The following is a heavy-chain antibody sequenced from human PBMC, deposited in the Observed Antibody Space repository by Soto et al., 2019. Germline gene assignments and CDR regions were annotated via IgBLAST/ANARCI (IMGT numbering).Heavy chain of an antibody. Sequence: PGGSLRLSCAASGFTFSSYGMHWVRQAPGKGLEWVAVIWYDGSNKYYADSVKGRFTISRDNSKNTLYLQMNSLRAEDTAVYYCAREKYYDILTGYYAYYYYGMDVWGQGTTVTVSS. D-gene: IGHD3-9*01. CDR1: GFTFSSYG. CDR3: AREKYYDILTGYYAYYYYGMDV. V-gene: IGHV3-33*08. J-gene: IGHJ6*02. CDR2: IWYDGSNK.